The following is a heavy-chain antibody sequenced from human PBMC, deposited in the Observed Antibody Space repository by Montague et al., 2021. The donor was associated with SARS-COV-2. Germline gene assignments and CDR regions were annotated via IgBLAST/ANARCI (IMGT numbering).Heavy chain of an antibody. J-gene: IGHJ4*02. CDR1: GGSISSGSYY. CDR2: IYYSGST. Sequence: ETLSLTCTVSGGSISSGSYYWGWIRQPPGKGLEWIGYIYYSGSTNYNPSLKSRVTISVDTSKNQFSLKLSSVTAADTAVYYCARGFDYWGQGTLVTVSS. V-gene: IGHV4-61*01. CDR3: ARGFDY.